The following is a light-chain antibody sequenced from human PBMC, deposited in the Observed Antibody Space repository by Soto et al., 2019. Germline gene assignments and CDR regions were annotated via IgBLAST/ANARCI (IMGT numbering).Light chain of an antibody. CDR3: SSYTSSSTLV. CDR2: DVN. J-gene: IGLJ2*01. CDR1: SSDVGGFNY. Sequence: QSALTQPASVSGSPGQSITISCTGTSSDVGGFNYVSWYQQYPGKAPKLMTYDVNNRPTGVSDRFSGSKSGNTASLTISGLQTEDEANYYCSSYTSSSTLVFGGGTKVTVL. V-gene: IGLV2-14*03.